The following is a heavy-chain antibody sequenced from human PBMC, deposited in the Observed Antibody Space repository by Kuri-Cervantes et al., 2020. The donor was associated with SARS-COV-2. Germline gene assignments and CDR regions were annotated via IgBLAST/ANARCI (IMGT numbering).Heavy chain of an antibody. CDR1: GYTFTSYG. V-gene: IGHV1-69*10. CDR2: IIPILGIA. Sequence: KISCKASGYTFTSYGISWVRQAPGQGLEWMGGIIPILGIANYAQKFQGRVTITADKSTSTAYMELSSLRSEDTAVYYCARGVLGSMDAWFDPWGQGTLVTVSS. D-gene: IGHD3-10*01. CDR3: ARGVLGSMDAWFDP. J-gene: IGHJ5*02.